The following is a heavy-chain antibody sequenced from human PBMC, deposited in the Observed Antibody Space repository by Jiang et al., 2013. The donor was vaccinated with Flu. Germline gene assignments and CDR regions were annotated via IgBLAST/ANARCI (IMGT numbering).Heavy chain of an antibody. CDR1: GFTFSSYT. CDR3: AREIIHLGPVSTSSGWSY. Sequence: GVVQPGRSLKISCAASGFTFSSYTMHWVRQAPGKGLEWVAGISYDGRDKYYADSVKGRFTTSRDNSEHTLALQMNRVRPEDTALYYCAREIIHLGPVSTSSGWSYWGQGALVTVSS. D-gene: IGHD6-19*01. CDR2: ISYDGRDK. J-gene: IGHJ4*02. V-gene: IGHV3-30*04.